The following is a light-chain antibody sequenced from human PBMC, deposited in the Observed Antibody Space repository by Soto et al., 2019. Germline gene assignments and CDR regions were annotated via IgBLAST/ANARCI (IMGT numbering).Light chain of an antibody. CDR2: AVS. CDR3: SYMRNSLYV. V-gene: IGLV2-14*01. CDR1: SSDVGDYNY. J-gene: IGLJ1*01. Sequence: QSALTQPASVSGSPGQSITISCTGTSSDVGDYNYVSWYQQHPGKAPKLMISAVSNRPSGVSDRFSGSKSGNTASLTISGLQAEDEADYSCSYMRNSLYVFGTGTKLTVL.